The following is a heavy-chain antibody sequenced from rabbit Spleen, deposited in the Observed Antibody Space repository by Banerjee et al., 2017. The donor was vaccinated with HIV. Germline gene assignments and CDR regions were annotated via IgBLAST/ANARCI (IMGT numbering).Heavy chain of an antibody. V-gene: IGHV1S47*01. Sequence: EESGGDLVKPGASLTLTCTASGLDFSSNVMCWVRQAPGKGLEWIGCIGAGKGSTDYASWVNGRFTISSDNAQSTVDLQMTSLTAADTATYFCARGSATMTMMITGYFLNLWGPGTLVTVS. CDR1: GLDFSSNV. J-gene: IGHJ4*01. CDR2: IGAGKGST. CDR3: ARGSATMTMMITGYFLNL. D-gene: IGHD2-1*01.